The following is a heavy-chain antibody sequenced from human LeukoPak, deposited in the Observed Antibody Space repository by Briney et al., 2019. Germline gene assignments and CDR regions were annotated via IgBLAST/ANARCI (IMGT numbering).Heavy chain of an antibody. D-gene: IGHD6-13*01. V-gene: IGHV1-18*01. CDR2: TSAYNDHT. J-gene: IGHJ4*02. Sequence: GASVKVSCKASGYSFTSYGISWVRQAPGQGLEWMGWTSAYNDHTNYAQKVQGRVTMTTDTSTSTASMELRSLRSDDTAVYYCAREVFNSAGFDYWGQGTLVTVSS. CDR1: GYSFTSYG. CDR3: AREVFNSAGFDY.